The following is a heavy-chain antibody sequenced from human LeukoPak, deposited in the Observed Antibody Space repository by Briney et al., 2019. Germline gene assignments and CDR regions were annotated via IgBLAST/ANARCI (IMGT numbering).Heavy chain of an antibody. Sequence: PGGSLRLSCAASGFSISSFWRNWVGQAPGKGVVWVARINSDGSSITYVDSVKGRFVISRDNAKNTFHLQMNSLTDDDTAVYYCARGAYSFDYWGQGTLVTVSS. V-gene: IGHV3-74*01. CDR3: ARGAYSFDY. CDR2: INSDGSSI. J-gene: IGHJ4*02. CDR1: GFSISSFW. D-gene: IGHD4-11*01.